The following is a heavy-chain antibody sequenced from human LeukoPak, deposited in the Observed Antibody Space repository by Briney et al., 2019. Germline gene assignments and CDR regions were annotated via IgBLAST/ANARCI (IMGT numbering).Heavy chain of an antibody. CDR3: ARDVEDIVATGDAFDI. Sequence: ASVKVSCKASGYTFTSYGINWVRQAPGQGLEWMGWISAYNGNTNYAQKLQGGVTMTTDTSTSTAYMELRSLRSDDTAVYYCARDVEDIVATGDAFDIWGQGTMVTVSS. D-gene: IGHD5-12*01. CDR1: GYTFTSYG. CDR2: ISAYNGNT. V-gene: IGHV1-18*01. J-gene: IGHJ3*02.